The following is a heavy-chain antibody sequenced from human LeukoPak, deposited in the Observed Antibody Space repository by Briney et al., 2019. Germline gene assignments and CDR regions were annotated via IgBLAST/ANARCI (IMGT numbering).Heavy chain of an antibody. CDR2: IYHSGST. CDR3: ARDRYSSSWTHYYYYGMDV. Sequence: SETLSLTCAVSGGSISSSNWWSWVRQPPGKGLEWIGEIYHSGSTNYNPSLKSRVTISVDKSKNQFSLKLSSVTAADTAVYYCARDRYSSSWTHYYYYGMDVWGQGTTVTVSS. D-gene: IGHD6-13*01. J-gene: IGHJ6*02. V-gene: IGHV4-4*02. CDR1: GGSISSSNW.